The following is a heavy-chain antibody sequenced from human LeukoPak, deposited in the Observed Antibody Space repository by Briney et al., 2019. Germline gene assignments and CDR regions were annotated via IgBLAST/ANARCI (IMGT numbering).Heavy chain of an antibody. CDR1: GYSLSSGYY. Sequence: SETLSLTCAVSGYSLSSGYYWGWIRQPPGKGLQWIGSFYHSGSTYYNPSLRSRVTISVDTSKNQFSLELSSVTAADTAVYYCARQHYYDSSGFYPPATRVYYYYYYMDVCGKGTTVTVSS. J-gene: IGHJ6*03. V-gene: IGHV4-38-2*01. D-gene: IGHD3-22*01. CDR3: ARQHYYDSSGFYPPATRVYYYYYYMDV. CDR2: FYHSGST.